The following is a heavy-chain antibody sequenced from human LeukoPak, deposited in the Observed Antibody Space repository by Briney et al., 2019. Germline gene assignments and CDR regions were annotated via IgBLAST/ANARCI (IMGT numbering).Heavy chain of an antibody. V-gene: IGHV4-39*01. Sequence: SETLSLTCTVSGGSNSSSSYYWGWIRQPPGKGLEWIGSIYYSGSTYYNPSLKSRVTISVDTSKNQFSLKLSSVTAADTAVYYCARHLSGYSGYLYYYYYYMDVWGKGTTVTISS. D-gene: IGHD5-12*01. CDR2: IYYSGST. J-gene: IGHJ6*03. CDR1: GGSNSSSSYY. CDR3: ARHLSGYSGYLYYYYYYMDV.